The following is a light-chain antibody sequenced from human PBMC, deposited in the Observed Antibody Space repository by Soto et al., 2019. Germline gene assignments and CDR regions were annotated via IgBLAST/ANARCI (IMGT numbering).Light chain of an antibody. CDR1: SSKNGAGYD. CDR2: GNS. CDR3: QSYDSSLSDLYV. V-gene: IGLV1-40*01. Sequence: SVLTQPPPVSGAPGQRGTISLTGGSSKNGAGYDVHWYQQLPGTAPKLLIYGNSNRPSGVPDRFSGSKSGTSASLAITGLQAEDEADYYCQSYDSSLSDLYVFGTGTKVTVL. J-gene: IGLJ1*01.